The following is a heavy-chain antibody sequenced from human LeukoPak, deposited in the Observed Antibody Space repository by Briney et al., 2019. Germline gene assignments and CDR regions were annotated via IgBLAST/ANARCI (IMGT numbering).Heavy chain of an antibody. D-gene: IGHD4-17*01. V-gene: IGHV4-39*01. Sequence: PSETLSLTCTVSAGSINSGSYYWGWLRQPPGKGLDWIGCIYYSGSTYYNPSLRSRVTISLDTSKNQFSLKLNSVTAADTAVYYCARRPAEYGAPVWGQGTLVTVSS. CDR1: AGSINSGSYY. CDR2: IYYSGST. CDR3: ARRPAEYGAPV. J-gene: IGHJ4*02.